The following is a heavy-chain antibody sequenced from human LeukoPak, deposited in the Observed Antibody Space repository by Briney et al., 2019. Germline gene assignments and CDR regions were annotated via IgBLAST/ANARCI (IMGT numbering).Heavy chain of an antibody. CDR3: AREVRIAAAGNY. CDR1: GFTFSSYE. CDR2: ISSSGSTI. Sequence: GGSLRLSCAASGFTFSSYEMNWVRQAPGKGLEWVSYISSSGSTIYYADSVKGRFTISRDNAKNSLYLQMNNLRAEDTAVYYCAREVRIAAAGNYWGQGTLVTVSS. D-gene: IGHD6-13*01. J-gene: IGHJ4*02. V-gene: IGHV3-48*03.